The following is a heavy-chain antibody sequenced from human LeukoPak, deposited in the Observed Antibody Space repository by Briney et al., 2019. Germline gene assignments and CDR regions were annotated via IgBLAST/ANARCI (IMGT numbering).Heavy chain of an antibody. V-gene: IGHV4-59*01. D-gene: IGHD2-15*01. CDR3: ARVHLGYLAFDI. CDR2: IYYSGST. J-gene: IGHJ3*02. CDR1: GGSINSYY. Sequence: SETLSLTCTVSGGSINSYYWSWIRQPPGKGLEWIGYIYYSGSTDYNPSLKSRVTISIDTSKNQFSLKLSSVTAADTAVYYCARVHLGYLAFDIWGQGTMVTVSS.